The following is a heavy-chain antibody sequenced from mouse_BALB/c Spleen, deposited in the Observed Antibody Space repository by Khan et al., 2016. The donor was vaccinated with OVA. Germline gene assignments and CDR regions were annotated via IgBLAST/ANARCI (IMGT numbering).Heavy chain of an antibody. CDR3: ARGNCYGYYFDY. D-gene: IGHD1-1*01. V-gene: IGHV3-2*02. J-gene: IGHJ2*01. CDR2: ISYSGVT. Sequence: EVQLQESGPGLVKPSQSLSLTCTVTGYSITSGYVWYWIRQFPGNKMELMGYISYSGVTSYTPSLKSRISISLDTSKNPFFLQLNSVTTEDTATYYCARGNCYGYYFDYWGQGTTLTVSS. CDR1: GYSITSGYV.